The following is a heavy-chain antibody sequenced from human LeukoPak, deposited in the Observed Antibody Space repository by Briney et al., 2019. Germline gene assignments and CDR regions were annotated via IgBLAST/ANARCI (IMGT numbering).Heavy chain of an antibody. CDR2: IKQDGSEK. V-gene: IGHV3-7*03. CDR3: ARDKIVGATNFDY. J-gene: IGHJ4*02. CDR1: GFGFSNYW. D-gene: IGHD1-26*01. Sequence: PGGSLRLSCAASGFGFSNYWMSWVRQVPGKGLEWVANIKQDGSEKYYVDSVKGRFTISRDNAKNSLYLQMNSLRAEDTAIYYCARDKIVGATNFDYWGQGTLVTVSS.